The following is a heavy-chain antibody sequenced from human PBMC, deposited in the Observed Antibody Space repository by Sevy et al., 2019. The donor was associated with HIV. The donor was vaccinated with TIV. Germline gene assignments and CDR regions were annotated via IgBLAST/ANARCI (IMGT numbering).Heavy chain of an antibody. J-gene: IGHJ4*02. CDR3: VDVLAGRPVGPFNS. V-gene: IGHV3-72*01. Sequence: GGSLRLSCAASGFIFGDLYMDWVRQAPGKGLKWIGRIINKAKSSTTEYAASVKGRFTITRDDSKNSLYLQMSNLRLEDTAVYYCVDVLAGRPVGPFNSWGQGTLVTVSS. CDR2: IINKAKSSTT. D-gene: IGHD6-6*01. CDR1: GFIFGDLY.